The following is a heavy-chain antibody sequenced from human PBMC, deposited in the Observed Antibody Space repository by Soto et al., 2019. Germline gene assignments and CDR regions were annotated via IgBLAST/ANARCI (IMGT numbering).Heavy chain of an antibody. CDR2: INPSGGST. D-gene: IGHD5-12*01. CDR3: ARGFPYSGYDYYHFDY. V-gene: IGHV1-46*03. Sequence: ASVKVSCKASGYSFTSYAIHWMRQAPGQGLEWMGIINPSGGSTSYAQKFQGRVTMTRDTSTSTVYMELSSLRSEDTAVYYCARGFPYSGYDYYHFDYWGQGTLVTVSS. CDR1: GYSFTSYA. J-gene: IGHJ4*02.